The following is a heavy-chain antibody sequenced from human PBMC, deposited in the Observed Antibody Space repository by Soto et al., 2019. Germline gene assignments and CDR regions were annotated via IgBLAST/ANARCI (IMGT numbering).Heavy chain of an antibody. D-gene: IGHD3-3*01. V-gene: IGHV3-23*01. CDR1: GFTFSSYA. CDR3: AKDLARVEWFHYFDY. CDR2: ISGSGGST. Sequence: EVQLLESGGGLVQPGGSLRLSCAASGFTFSSYAMSWVRQAPGKGLEWVSAISGSGGSTYYADSVKGRFTISRGNSKNTLYLQMNSLRAEDTAVYYCAKDLARVEWFHYFDYWGQGTLVTVSS. J-gene: IGHJ4*02.